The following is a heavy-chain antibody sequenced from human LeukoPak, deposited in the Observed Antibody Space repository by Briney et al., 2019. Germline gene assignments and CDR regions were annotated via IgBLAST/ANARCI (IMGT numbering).Heavy chain of an antibody. V-gene: IGHV1-2*02. Sequence: ASVKVSCKASGYTFTGYYMHWGRQAPGQEFEWMGWLSPNSGDTKFAQKFQGRVTMTRDTSISTAYMELSNLRSDDTAVYYCARATDISSWYLAYWGQGTLVTVSS. CDR3: ARATDISSWYLAY. D-gene: IGHD6-13*01. CDR1: GYTFTGYY. J-gene: IGHJ4*02. CDR2: LSPNSGDT.